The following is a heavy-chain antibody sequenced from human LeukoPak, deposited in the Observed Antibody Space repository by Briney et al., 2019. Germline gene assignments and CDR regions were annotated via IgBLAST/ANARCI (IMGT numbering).Heavy chain of an antibody. CDR2: ISWNSGSI. CDR3: AKGDVYYYGSGKGWFDP. D-gene: IGHD3-10*01. Sequence: PGRSLRLSCAASGFTFDDYAMHWVRQAPGKGLEWVSGISWNSGSIGYADSVKGRFTISRDNAKNSLYLQMNSLRAEDTALYYCAKGDVYYYGSGKGWFDPWGQGTLVTVSS. CDR1: GFTFDDYA. J-gene: IGHJ5*02. V-gene: IGHV3-9*01.